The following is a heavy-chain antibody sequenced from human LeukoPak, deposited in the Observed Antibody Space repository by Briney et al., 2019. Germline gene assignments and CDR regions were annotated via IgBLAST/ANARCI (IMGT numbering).Heavy chain of an antibody. J-gene: IGHJ6*03. CDR3: ARDGPAAIPYYYYMDV. Sequence: ASVKVSCKASGYTFTGYYMHWVRQAPGQGLEWMGWINPNSGGTNYAQKFQGRVTMTRDTSISTAYMELSRLRSDDTAVYYCARDGPAAIPYYYYMDVWGKGTTVTGSS. D-gene: IGHD2-2*01. CDR2: INPNSGGT. CDR1: GYTFTGYY. V-gene: IGHV1-2*02.